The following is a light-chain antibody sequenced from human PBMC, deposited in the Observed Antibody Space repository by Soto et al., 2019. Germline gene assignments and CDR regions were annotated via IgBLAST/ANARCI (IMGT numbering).Light chain of an antibody. CDR2: SDD. CDR3: AAWDASLSGHV. CDR1: SSNIGSYP. J-gene: IGLJ1*01. V-gene: IGLV1-47*02. Sequence: QSVLTQSPSASGTPGQRVTISCYGSSSNIGSYPVYWYQQLPGTAPKLLINSDDQRPSGVPDRCSASKSGTSASLAISGLRSEDEADYYCAAWDASLSGHVFGAGTKLTVL.